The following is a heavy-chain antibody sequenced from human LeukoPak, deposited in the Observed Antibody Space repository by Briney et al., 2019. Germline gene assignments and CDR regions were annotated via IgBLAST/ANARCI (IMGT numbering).Heavy chain of an antibody. V-gene: IGHV2-5*02. CDR1: GFSLSTSGVG. J-gene: IGHJ4*02. CDR2: FYWDDDK. CDR3: ALSTRRWDCSGGRCYYFDF. D-gene: IGHD2-15*01. Sequence: SGPTLVNPTQTLTLTCTFSGFSLSTSGVGVGWIRQPPGKALQWLALFYWDDDKRYSPSLQSRLTITKDTSKNQVVLTMTNMDPVDTATYYCALSTRRWDCSGGRCYYFDFWGQGTLVTVSS.